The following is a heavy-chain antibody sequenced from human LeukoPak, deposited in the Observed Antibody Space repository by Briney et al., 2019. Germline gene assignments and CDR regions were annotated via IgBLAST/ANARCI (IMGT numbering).Heavy chain of an antibody. CDR3: ARVKDRISMVRGVLSPQNYYYYYMDV. D-gene: IGHD3-10*01. V-gene: IGHV1-2*02. CDR2: INPNSGGT. J-gene: IGHJ6*03. CDR1: GYTFTDYY. Sequence: ASVKVSCKASGYTFTDYYMHWVRQAPGQGLEWMGWINPNSGGTNYAQKFQGRVTMTRDTSISTAYMELSRLRSDDTAVYYCARVKDRISMVRGVLSPQNYYYYYMDVWGKGTTVTVSS.